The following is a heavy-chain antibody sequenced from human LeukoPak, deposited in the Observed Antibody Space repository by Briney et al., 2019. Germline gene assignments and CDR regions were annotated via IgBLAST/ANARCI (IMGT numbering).Heavy chain of an antibody. Sequence: GGSLRLSCAASGFTVTSNYMTWVRQAPGKGLEYVSSISSNGGSTYYADSVKGRFTISRDNSKNTLYLQMSSLKPEDTAVFYCVKDRWQSLPYYFDYWGQGTLVTVSS. J-gene: IGHJ4*02. CDR1: GFTVTSNY. D-gene: IGHD6-13*01. CDR2: ISSNGGST. V-gene: IGHV3-64D*06. CDR3: VKDRWQSLPYYFDY.